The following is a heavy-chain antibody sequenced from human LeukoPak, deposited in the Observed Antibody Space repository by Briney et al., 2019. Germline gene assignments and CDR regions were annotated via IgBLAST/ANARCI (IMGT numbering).Heavy chain of an antibody. CDR1: GFTFSSYD. J-gene: IGHJ4*02. CDR2: IGTAGGP. V-gene: IGHV3-13*05. D-gene: IGHD4-23*01. CDR3: AREYGGLFDY. Sequence: GGSLRLSCAASGFTFSSYDMHWVRQATGKGLEWVSAIGTAGGPYYPGSVKGRFTISRKNAKNSLYLQMNSLRAGDTAVYYCAREYGGLFDYWGQGTLVTVSS.